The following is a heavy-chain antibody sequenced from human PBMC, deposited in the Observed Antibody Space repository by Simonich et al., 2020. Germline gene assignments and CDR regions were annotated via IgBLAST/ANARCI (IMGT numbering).Heavy chain of an antibody. CDR3: ARARYCSSTSCYNWFDP. CDR1: GYTFTSYD. J-gene: IGHJ5*02. CDR2: RNPHSGNT. V-gene: IGHV1-8*03. Sequence: QVQLVQSGAEVKKPGASVKVSCKASGYTFTSYDINWVRQATGQGLKWMEERNPHSGNTGYAQKFQGRVTITRNTSISTAYMGLSSLRSEDTAVYYCARARYCSSTSCYNWFDPWGQGTLVTVSS. D-gene: IGHD2-2*01.